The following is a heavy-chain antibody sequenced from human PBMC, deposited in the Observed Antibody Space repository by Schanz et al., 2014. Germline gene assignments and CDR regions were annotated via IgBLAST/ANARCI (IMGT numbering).Heavy chain of an antibody. Sequence: EVQLLESGGGLVQPGGSLRLSCAASGFTFSSYAMSWVRQAPGKGLEWVSAISGGGGTTYYADSVKGRFTVSRDNAENALYLQMNSLRAEDTGLYFCARGGSGSHYRLDYWGQGTLVTVSS. V-gene: IGHV3-23*01. CDR1: GFTFSSYA. CDR2: ISGGGGTT. D-gene: IGHD1-26*01. J-gene: IGHJ4*02. CDR3: ARGGSGSHYRLDY.